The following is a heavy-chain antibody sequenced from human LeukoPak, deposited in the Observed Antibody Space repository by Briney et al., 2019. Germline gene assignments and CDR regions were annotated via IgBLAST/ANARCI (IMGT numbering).Heavy chain of an antibody. D-gene: IGHD3-10*01. V-gene: IGHV4-34*01. J-gene: IGHJ5*02. Sequence: PSETLSLTCAVYGGSFSGYYWSWIRQPPGKGLEWIGEINHSGSTNYNPSLKSRVTISVDTSKNQFSLKLSSVTAADTAVYYCARDLPPMVRGVITKYNWFDPWGQGTLVTVSS. CDR2: INHSGST. CDR3: ARDLPPMVRGVITKYNWFDP. CDR1: GGSFSGYY.